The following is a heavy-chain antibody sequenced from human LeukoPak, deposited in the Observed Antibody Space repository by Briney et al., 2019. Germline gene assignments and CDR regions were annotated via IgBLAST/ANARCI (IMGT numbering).Heavy chain of an antibody. Sequence: SVKVSCKASGGTFSSYAISWVRQAPGQGLEWMGRIIPIFGTANYAQKFQGRVTITTDESTSTAYMELSSLRSEDTAVYYCARDLIAAAEDGAFDIWGQGTMVTVSS. D-gene: IGHD6-13*01. CDR2: IIPIFGTA. J-gene: IGHJ3*02. CDR3: ARDLIAAAEDGAFDI. CDR1: GGTFSSYA. V-gene: IGHV1-69*05.